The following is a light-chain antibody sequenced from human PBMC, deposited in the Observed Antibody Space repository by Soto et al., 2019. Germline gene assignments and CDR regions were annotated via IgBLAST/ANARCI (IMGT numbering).Light chain of an antibody. V-gene: IGLV2-14*01. CDR1: SSDVGGYNY. Sequence: QSALTQPASVSGSPGQSITISCTGSSSDVGGYNYVSWYQQHPGKAPKLMIYEVSNRPSGVSNRFSGSKSGSTASLTISGLQAEDEVDYYCTSYTSIASLDVFGTGTKVTVL. J-gene: IGLJ1*01. CDR2: EVS. CDR3: TSYTSIASLDV.